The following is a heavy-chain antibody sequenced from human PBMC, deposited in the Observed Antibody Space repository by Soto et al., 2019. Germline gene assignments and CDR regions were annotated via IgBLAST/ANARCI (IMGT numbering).Heavy chain of an antibody. J-gene: IGHJ4*02. D-gene: IGHD6-13*01. CDR3: AKVTRSAKQQLVYDY. CDR1: GFTFSSYA. Sequence: GGSLRLSCAASGFTFSSYAMSWVRQAPGKGLEWVSAISGSGGSTYYADSVKGRFTISRDNSKNTLYLQMNSLRAEDKAVYYCAKVTRSAKQQLVYDYWGQGTLVTVSS. CDR2: ISGSGGST. V-gene: IGHV3-23*01.